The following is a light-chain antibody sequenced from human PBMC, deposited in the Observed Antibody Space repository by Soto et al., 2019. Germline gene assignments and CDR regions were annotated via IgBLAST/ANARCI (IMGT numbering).Light chain of an antibody. J-gene: IGLJ1*01. CDR3: LLAYTGARV. V-gene: IGLV7-46*01. Sequence: QSVLTQPRSVSGSPGQSVTLTCGSSTGAVTSGFYAHWFQQKPGQAPTTLIYDTTNRHSWTPARFSGSLLGGKAALTLSGAQPEDEADYYCLLAYTGARVFGTGTKVTVL. CDR1: TGAVTSGFY. CDR2: DTT.